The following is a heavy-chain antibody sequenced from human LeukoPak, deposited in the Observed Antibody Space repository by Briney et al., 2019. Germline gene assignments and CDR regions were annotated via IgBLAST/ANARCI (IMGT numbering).Heavy chain of an antibody. J-gene: IGHJ6*04. D-gene: IGHD3-10*01. CDR2: ISSSSSYI. CDR3: ARVITMVRGVIYYYGMDV. CDR1: GFTFSSYS. Sequence: GGSLRLSCAASGFTFSSYSMNWVRQAPGKGLDGVSSISSSSSYIYFADSVKGRFTISRDNAKNSLYLRMKRLRVEDTAVYYCARVITMVRGVIYYYGMDVWGKGTTVTVSS. V-gene: IGHV3-21*04.